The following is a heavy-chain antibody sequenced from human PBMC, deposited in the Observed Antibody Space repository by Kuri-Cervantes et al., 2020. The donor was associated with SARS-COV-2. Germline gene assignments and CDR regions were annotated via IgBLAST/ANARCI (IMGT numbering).Heavy chain of an antibody. J-gene: IGHJ3*02. Sequence: SGPTLVKPTQTLTLTGTVSGFSLSTSGMYVDWIRRPPGKALEWLARIGWDVETSRSTSLKTRLTISKDASKNQVVLTMTNMDPVDTATYYCARGSGSTFDAFDIWGQGTMVTVSS. V-gene: IGHV2-70*11. D-gene: IGHD3-3*01. CDR1: GFSLSTSGMY. CDR2: IGWDVET. CDR3: ARGSGSTFDAFDI.